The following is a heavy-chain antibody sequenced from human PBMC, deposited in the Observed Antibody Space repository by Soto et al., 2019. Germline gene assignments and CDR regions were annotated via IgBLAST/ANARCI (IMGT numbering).Heavy chain of an antibody. D-gene: IGHD6-19*01. CDR2: ILYEGRNK. J-gene: IGHJ5*02. Sequence: PGGSLRLSCAASGFTFSNFGMHWVRQAPGKGLEWVAVILYEGRNKYYADSVKGRFTMSRDNSKNTLYLQMNSLRPEDTAVYYCVKDNDPGALAGTGDSWGQGTLVTVSS. CDR1: GFTFSNFG. V-gene: IGHV3-30*18. CDR3: VKDNDPGALAGTGDS.